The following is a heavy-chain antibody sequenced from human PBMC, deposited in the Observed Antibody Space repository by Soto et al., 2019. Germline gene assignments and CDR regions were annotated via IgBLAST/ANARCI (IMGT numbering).Heavy chain of an antibody. CDR1: GFSFTSHA. CDR3: ARDLWWYLH. D-gene: IGHD2-15*01. J-gene: IGHJ1*01. V-gene: IGHV3-23*01. Sequence: EVQLLESGGGLVQPGGAPRLSCAASGFSFTSHAMSWVRQAPGKGLQWISSISAGSEGAYYADSVKGRFTISRDNSNNTLYLHMNSLRAEDTAVYYCARDLWWYLHWGQGTLVTVSS. CDR2: ISAGSEGA.